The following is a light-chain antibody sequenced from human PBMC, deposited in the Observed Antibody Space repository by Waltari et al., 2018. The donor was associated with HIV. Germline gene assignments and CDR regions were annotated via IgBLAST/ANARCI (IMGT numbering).Light chain of an antibody. CDR3: QVWDTRTSTVV. V-gene: IGLV3-1*01. J-gene: IGLJ2*01. CDR2: QDY. Sequence: SYILTQPPSLSVSPGQAAHIPCSGSHLGEKFVSWYQERQGQSPKLVIYQDYNRPSEIPSRFSGSNSKDTATLSITGTQTVDEAQYYCQVWDTRTSTVVFGGGT. CDR1: HLGEKF.